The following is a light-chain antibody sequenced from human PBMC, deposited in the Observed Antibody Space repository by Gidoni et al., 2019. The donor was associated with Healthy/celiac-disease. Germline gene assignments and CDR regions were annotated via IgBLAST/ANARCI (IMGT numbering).Light chain of an antibody. V-gene: IGKV3-20*01. J-gene: IGKJ1*01. CDR1: QSVSSSY. Sequence: VLTQSPGTLSLSPGERATLSCRASQSVSSSYLAWYQQKPGQAPRLLIYGASSRATGIPDRFSGSGSGTDFTLTISRLEPEDFAVYYCQQYGSSSWTFGQGTKVEIK. CDR2: GAS. CDR3: QQYGSSSWT.